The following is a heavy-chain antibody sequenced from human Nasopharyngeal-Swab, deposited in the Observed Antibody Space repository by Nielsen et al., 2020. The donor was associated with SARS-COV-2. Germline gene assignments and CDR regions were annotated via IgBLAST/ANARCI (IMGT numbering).Heavy chain of an antibody. V-gene: IGHV3-7*03. D-gene: IGHD1-7*01. J-gene: IGHJ4*02. CDR3: AGENSADH. Sequence: GESLKISCAASGFTFSSYWMSWVRQAPGKGLEWVANIKEDGSEKYYVDSVKGRFTISRDNAKNSLYLQMNSLRAEDTAVYYCAGENSADHWGQGTLVTVSS. CDR1: GFTFSSYW. CDR2: IKEDGSEK.